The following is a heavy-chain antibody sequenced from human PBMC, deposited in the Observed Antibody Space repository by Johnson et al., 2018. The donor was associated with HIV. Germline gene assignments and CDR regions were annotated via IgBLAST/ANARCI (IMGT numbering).Heavy chain of an antibody. CDR1: GFTFDDYA. CDR3: AKDISGYGDSVDDAFDI. V-gene: IGHV3-9*01. CDR2: ISWNSGNI. J-gene: IGHJ3*02. Sequence: VQLVESGGGLVQPGRSLRLSCAGSGFTFDDYAMHWVRPAPGKGLEWVSSISWNSGNIDYADSVKGRFTISRDNAKNSLYLQMNSLRGEDTAFYYCAKDISGYGDSVDDAFDIWGQGTMVTVSS. D-gene: IGHD4-17*01.